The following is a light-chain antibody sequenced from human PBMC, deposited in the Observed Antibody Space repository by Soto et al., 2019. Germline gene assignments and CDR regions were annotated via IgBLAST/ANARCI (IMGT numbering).Light chain of an antibody. V-gene: IGLV2-23*01. CDR1: NNDVGSYNL. Sequence: QSALTQPASVSGSPGQSITISCTGSNNDVGSYNLISWYQQHPGKAPKLMIYEGSKRPSGVSNRFSGSKSGNTASLTISGLQAEDEADYYCCSYAGSSTWVFGGGTKVTVL. CDR2: EGS. CDR3: CSYAGSSTWV. J-gene: IGLJ3*02.